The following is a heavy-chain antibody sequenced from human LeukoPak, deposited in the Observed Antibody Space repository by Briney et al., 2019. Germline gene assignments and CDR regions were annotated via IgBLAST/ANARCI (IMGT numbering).Heavy chain of an antibody. CDR3: ARTPSYYYDSSGYYGPWFDP. D-gene: IGHD3-22*01. CDR1: GGSISSYY. J-gene: IGHJ5*02. CDR2: IHTSGNT. Sequence: SETLSLTCTVSGGSISSYYWSWIRQPAGKGLEWIGRIHTSGNTKYNPSLKSRVTISVDTSKNQFSLKLSSVTAADTAVYYCARTPSYYYDSSGYYGPWFDPWGQGTLVTVSS. V-gene: IGHV4-4*07.